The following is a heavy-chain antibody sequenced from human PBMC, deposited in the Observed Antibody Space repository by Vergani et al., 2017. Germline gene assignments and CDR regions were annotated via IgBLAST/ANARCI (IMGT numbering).Heavy chain of an antibody. Sequence: EVQLLESGGGLVKPGGSLRLSCASSGFSFSSYAMSGVRQSPEKGLEWVSAISASGDTTFYADAVKGRFTISRDNSKNTLYLQISSLRVEDSDVYFCARSHSAGWFNVDFWGQGTLGTVSS. J-gene: IGHJ4*02. CDR2: ISASGDTT. CDR1: GFSFSSYA. D-gene: IGHD6-19*01. V-gene: IGHV3-23*01. CDR3: ARSHSAGWFNVDF.